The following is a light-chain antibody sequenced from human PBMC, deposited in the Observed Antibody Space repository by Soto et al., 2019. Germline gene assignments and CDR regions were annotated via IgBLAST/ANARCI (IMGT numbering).Light chain of an antibody. CDR3: QQDYNYPRT. J-gene: IGKJ1*01. Sequence: AIQMTQSPSSVFVSLGNRVTITCRASQAIGNGLGWYQKKPGKAPKLLIYAASTLQSGVPSRFVGSGSGTDFTLTISSLQPEDVATYYCQQDYNYPRTFGQGTKVE. CDR2: AAS. CDR1: QAIGNG. V-gene: IGKV1-6*01.